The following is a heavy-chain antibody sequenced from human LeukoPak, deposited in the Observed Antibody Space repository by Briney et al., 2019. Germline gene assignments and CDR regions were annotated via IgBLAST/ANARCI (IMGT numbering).Heavy chain of an antibody. D-gene: IGHD6-13*01. V-gene: IGHV1-2*02. CDR1: GYTFTGYY. J-gene: IGHJ4*02. Sequence: ASVKVSCKAFGYTFTGYYMHWVRQAPGQEFEWKGWLSPNSGDTKFAQKFQGRVTMTRDTSISTAYMELSSLRSDDTAVYYCARATDISSWYLAYWGQGTLVTVSS. CDR2: LSPNSGDT. CDR3: ARATDISSWYLAY.